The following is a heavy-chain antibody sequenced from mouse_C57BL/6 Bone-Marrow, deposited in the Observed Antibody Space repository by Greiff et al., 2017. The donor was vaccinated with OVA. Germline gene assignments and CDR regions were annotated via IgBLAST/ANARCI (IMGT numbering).Heavy chain of an antibody. CDR1: GFTFSSYG. J-gene: IGHJ2*01. CDR3: ARHRGHY. CDR2: ISSGGSYT. V-gene: IGHV5-6*01. Sequence: EVKLMESGGDLVKPGGSLKLSCAASGFTFSSYGMSWVRQTPDKRLEWVATISSGGSYTYYPDSVKGRFTISRDNAKNTLYLQVSSLKSEDTAMYYCARHRGHYWGQGTTLTVSS.